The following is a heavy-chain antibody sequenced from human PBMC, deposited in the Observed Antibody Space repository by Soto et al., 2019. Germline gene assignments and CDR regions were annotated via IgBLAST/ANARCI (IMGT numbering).Heavy chain of an antibody. CDR2: IYPGDSDT. Sequence: PGESLKISCKGSGYSFTSYWIGWVRQMPGKGLEWMGIIYPGDSDTRYSPSFQGQVTISADKSISTAYLQWSSLKASDTAMYYCARHWALPRVDSSGWYRSNYYYGMDVWGQGPTVTVSS. CDR1: GYSFTSYW. V-gene: IGHV5-51*01. CDR3: ARHWALPRVDSSGWYRSNYYYGMDV. D-gene: IGHD6-19*01. J-gene: IGHJ6*02.